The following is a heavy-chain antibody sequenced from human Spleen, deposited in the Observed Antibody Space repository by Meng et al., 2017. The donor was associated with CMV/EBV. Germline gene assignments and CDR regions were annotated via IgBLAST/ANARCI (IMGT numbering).Heavy chain of an antibody. D-gene: IGHD6-6*01. CDR1: GYTFTAHY. CDR2: IHPHRGDT. V-gene: IGHV1-2*02. Sequence: ASVKVSCKASGYTFTAHYFHWVRQAPGQGLEWMGWIHPHRGDTNYAQQFQGRVTVTRFTAISTVYLDLSRLTSDDTAVYYCARGTRSRIAARAAFDIWGQGTMVTVSS. J-gene: IGHJ3*02. CDR3: ARGTRSRIAARAAFDI.